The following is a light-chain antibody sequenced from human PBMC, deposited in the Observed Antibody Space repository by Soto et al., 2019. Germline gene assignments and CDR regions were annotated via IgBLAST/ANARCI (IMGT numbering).Light chain of an antibody. Sequence: DIQMPQSPSTLSASVGDRITITCRASQSISSWLAWYQQKPGKAPKLLIYEASSLENGDPSRFSGSGSGTEFTLTISSLQPDDFATYYCQQYNSYRYTCSQGTKLEIK. CDR1: QSISSW. CDR2: EAS. J-gene: IGKJ2*01. V-gene: IGKV1-5*01. CDR3: QQYNSYRYT.